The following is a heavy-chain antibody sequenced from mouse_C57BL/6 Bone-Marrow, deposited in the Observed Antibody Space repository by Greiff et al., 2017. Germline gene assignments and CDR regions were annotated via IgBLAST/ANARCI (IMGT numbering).Heavy chain of an antibody. J-gene: IGHJ4*01. D-gene: IGHD2-2*01. CDR1: GYTFTSYW. Sequence: VQLQQPGAELVRPGSSVKLSCKASGYTFTSYWMHWVKQRPIQGLEWIGNIDPSDSETHYNQKFKDKATLTVDKSSSTAYMQLSSLTSEDSAVYYCARPLYYGYGRGVFYAMDYWGQGTSVTVSS. CDR3: ARPLYYGYGRGVFYAMDY. CDR2: IDPSDSET. V-gene: IGHV1-52*01.